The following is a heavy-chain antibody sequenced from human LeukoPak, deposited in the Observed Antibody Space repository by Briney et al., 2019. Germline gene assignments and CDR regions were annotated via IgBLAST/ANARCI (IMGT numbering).Heavy chain of an antibody. CDR1: GFTASSNY. D-gene: IGHD7-27*01. Sequence: GGSLRLSCAASGFTASSNYMSWVRQAPGKGLEWFSVIYSGGSTYYADSVKGRFTISRDNSKNTLYLQMNSLRAEDTAVYYCARETGDYNWFDPWGQGTLVTVSS. V-gene: IGHV3-53*01. J-gene: IGHJ5*02. CDR3: ARETGDYNWFDP. CDR2: IYSGGST.